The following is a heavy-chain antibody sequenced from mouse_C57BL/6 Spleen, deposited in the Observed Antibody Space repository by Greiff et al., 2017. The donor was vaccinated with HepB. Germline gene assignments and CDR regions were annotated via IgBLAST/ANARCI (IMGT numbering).Heavy chain of an antibody. CDR1: GFTFSDYG. V-gene: IGHV5-17*01. D-gene: IGHD1-1*01. CDR2: ISSGSSTI. J-gene: IGHJ4*01. Sequence: EVKLVESGGGLVKPGGSLKLSCAASGFTFSDYGMHWVRQAPEKGLEWVAYISSGSSTIYYADTVKGRFTISRANAKNTLFLQMTSLRSEDTAMYYCARRHYASIYDAMDYWGQGTSVTVSS. CDR3: ARRHYASIYDAMDY.